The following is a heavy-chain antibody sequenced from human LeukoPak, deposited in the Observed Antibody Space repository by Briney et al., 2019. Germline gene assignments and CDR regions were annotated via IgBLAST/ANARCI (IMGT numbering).Heavy chain of an antibody. CDR2: IYYSGST. D-gene: IGHD3-22*01. V-gene: IGHV4-59*01. CDR1: GGSISSYY. CDR3: ARGVPLGDYYDSSGHFDY. J-gene: IGHJ4*02. Sequence: PSETLSLTCTVSGGSISSYYWSWIRQPPGKGLEWIGHIYYSGSTNYNPSLKSRVTISVDTSKNQFSLKLSSVTAADTAVYYCARGVPLGDYYDSSGHFDYWGQGTLVTVSS.